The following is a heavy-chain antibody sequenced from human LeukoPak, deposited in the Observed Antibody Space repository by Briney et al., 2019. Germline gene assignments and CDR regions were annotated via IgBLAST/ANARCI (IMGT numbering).Heavy chain of an antibody. CDR3: ARESIAVAGIYYFDY. D-gene: IGHD6-19*01. V-gene: IGHV4-59*01. CDR2: IYYSGST. J-gene: IGHJ4*02. CDR1: GGSISSYY. Sequence: SETLSLTCTVSGGSISSYYWSWIRQPPGKGLEWIGDIYYSGSTNYNPSLKSRVTISVDTSKNQFSLKLSSVTAADTAVYYCARESIAVAGIYYFDYWGQGTLVTVSS.